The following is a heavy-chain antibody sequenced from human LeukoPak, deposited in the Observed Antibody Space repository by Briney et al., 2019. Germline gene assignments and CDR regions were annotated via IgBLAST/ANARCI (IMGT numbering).Heavy chain of an antibody. D-gene: IGHD6-19*01. CDR3: ARRVAVAGTYFDY. Sequence: SETLSLTCTVSGGSISSSSYYWGWIRQPPGKGLEWIGSIYYSGSTYYNPSLKSRVTISVDTSKNQFSLKLSSVTAADTAVYYCARRVAVAGTYFDYWGQGTLVTVPS. V-gene: IGHV4-39*01. CDR2: IYYSGST. J-gene: IGHJ4*02. CDR1: GGSISSSSYY.